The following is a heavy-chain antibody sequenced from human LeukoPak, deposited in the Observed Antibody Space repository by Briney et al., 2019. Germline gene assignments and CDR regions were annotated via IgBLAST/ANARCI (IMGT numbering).Heavy chain of an antibody. CDR1: GGSFSGYY. CDR3: ARATLVAGNWFDP. Sequence: SETLSLTCAVYGGSFSGYYWSWIRQPPGKGLEWIGEINHSGSTNYNPSLKNRVTISVDTSKNQFSLKLSSVTAADTAVYYCARATLVAGNWFDPWGQGTLVTVSS. V-gene: IGHV4-34*01. J-gene: IGHJ5*02. D-gene: IGHD6-19*01. CDR2: INHSGST.